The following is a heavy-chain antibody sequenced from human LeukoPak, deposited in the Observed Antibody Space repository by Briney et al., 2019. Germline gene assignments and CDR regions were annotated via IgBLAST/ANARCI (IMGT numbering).Heavy chain of an antibody. Sequence: ASVKVSCKASGGTFSSYTISWVRQAPGQGLEWMGRIIPILGIADYAQKFQGRVTITADKSTSTAYMELSSLRSEDTAVYYCARDKSVESGYDRWGQGTLVTVSS. V-gene: IGHV1-69*04. D-gene: IGHD5-12*01. CDR3: ARDKSVESGYDR. CDR1: GGTFSSYT. CDR2: IIPILGIA. J-gene: IGHJ5*02.